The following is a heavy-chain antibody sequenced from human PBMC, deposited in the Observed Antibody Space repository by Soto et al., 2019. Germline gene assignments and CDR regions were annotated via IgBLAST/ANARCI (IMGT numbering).Heavy chain of an antibody. Sequence: QVQLLESGPGLVKPSQTLSLSCIVSGASLSSGGYYWNWIRQHPGKGLEWIGYISFDGMTYYNPSLESRVTMSIAASKNQCSLHLSPVTAADTAVYYCARDRYGDYYAYWGQGILVTVSS. D-gene: IGHD3-22*01. V-gene: IGHV4-31*03. CDR3: ARDRYGDYYAY. J-gene: IGHJ4*02. CDR2: ISFDGMT. CDR1: GASLSSGGYY.